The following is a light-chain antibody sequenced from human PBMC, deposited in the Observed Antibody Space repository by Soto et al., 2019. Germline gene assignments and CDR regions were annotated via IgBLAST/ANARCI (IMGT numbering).Light chain of an antibody. CDR2: EAT. V-gene: IGKV1-39*01. CDR3: QQSFVSPWT. J-gene: IGKJ1*01. CDR1: QNIHKY. Sequence: DIPMTQSPSSLSASVGDRVTISCRSSQNIHKYLNWYQQRPGKAPNLLVYEATSLETGVSIKFSGSGSQTEFTLTINSLQPEDFATYYCQQSFVSPWTFGQGTNIEI.